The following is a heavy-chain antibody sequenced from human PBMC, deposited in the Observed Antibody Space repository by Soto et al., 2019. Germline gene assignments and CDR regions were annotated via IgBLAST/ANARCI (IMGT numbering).Heavy chain of an antibody. J-gene: IGHJ4*02. CDR2: MNPNSGNT. CDR3: AAGSPTGSYYGGTRVDY. V-gene: IGHV1-8*01. CDR1: GYTFTSYD. Sequence: QVQLVQSGAEVKKPGASVKVSCKASGYTFTSYDINWVRQATGQGLEWMGWMNPNSGNTGYAQKFQGRVTMTRNTSISTAYMELSSLRSEDTAVYYCAAGSPTGSYYGGTRVDYWGQGTLVTVSS. D-gene: IGHD1-26*01.